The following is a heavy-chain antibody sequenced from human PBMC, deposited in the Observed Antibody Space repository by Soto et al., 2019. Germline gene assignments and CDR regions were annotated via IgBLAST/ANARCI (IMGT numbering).Heavy chain of an antibody. CDR3: ARDRSGSYYLAYYFDY. CDR1: GFTFSSYS. CDR2: ISSSSSTI. Sequence: GGSLRLSCAASGFTFSSYSMNWVRQAPGKGLEWVSYISSSSSTIYYADSVKGRFTISRDNAKKSLYLKMNSLRDEDTAVYYCARDRSGSYYLAYYFDYWGQGTLVTVSS. J-gene: IGHJ4*02. D-gene: IGHD1-26*01. V-gene: IGHV3-48*02.